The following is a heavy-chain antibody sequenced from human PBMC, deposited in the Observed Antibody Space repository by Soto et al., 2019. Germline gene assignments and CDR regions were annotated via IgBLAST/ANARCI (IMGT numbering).Heavy chain of an antibody. V-gene: IGHV4-59*08. D-gene: IGHD2-15*01. CDR3: SRLNGYCVRGSCHGHYAMDV. CDR1: GGSLRHYY. CDR2: IYFSGST. J-gene: IGHJ6*02. Sequence: SATLSLTCSVSGGSLRHYYWSWIRQSPGKGLEWIGYIYFSGSTKYNPSLMSRVTVSVDTSKNQFSLKLSSVTAADTAVYYCSRLNGYCVRGSCHGHYAMDVWGQGTTVTVSS.